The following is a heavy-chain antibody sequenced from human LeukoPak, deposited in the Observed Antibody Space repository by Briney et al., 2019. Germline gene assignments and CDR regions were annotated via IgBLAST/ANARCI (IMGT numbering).Heavy chain of an antibody. D-gene: IGHD3-3*01. V-gene: IGHV1-24*01. CDR3: ATVRYDFWSGNYFDY. J-gene: IGHJ4*02. CDR2: FDPEDGEA. CDR1: GYTFTSYY. Sequence: GASVKVSCKASGYTFTSYYMHWVRQAPGKGLEWMGGFDPEDGEAIYAQKFQGRVTMTEDTSTDTAYMELSSLRSEDTAVYYCATVRYDFWSGNYFDYWGQGTLVTVSS.